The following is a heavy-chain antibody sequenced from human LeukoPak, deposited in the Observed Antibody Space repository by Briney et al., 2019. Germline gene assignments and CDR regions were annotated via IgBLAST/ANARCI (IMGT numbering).Heavy chain of an antibody. V-gene: IGHV3-23*01. Sequence: GGSLRLSCAASGFTFSNYAMSWVRQAPGKGLEWVSAISGSGGSTYYADSVKGRFTISRDNSENTLYLQMNSLRAEDTAVYYCAKGGYCSSTSCPSDYWGQGTLVTVSS. CDR2: ISGSGGST. D-gene: IGHD2-2*01. CDR1: GFTFSNYA. CDR3: AKGGYCSSTSCPSDY. J-gene: IGHJ4*02.